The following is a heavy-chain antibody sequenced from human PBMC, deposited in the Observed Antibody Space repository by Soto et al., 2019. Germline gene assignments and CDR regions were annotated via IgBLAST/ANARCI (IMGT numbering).Heavy chain of an antibody. Sequence: SETLSLTCTVSGGSISSYYWSWIRQPPGKGLEWIGYIYYSGSTNYNPSLKSRVTISVDTSKNQFSLKLSSVTAADTAVYYCARDPMRVRRLGELSLLPYYYYGMDVWGQGTTVTV. CDR3: ARDPMRVRRLGELSLLPYYYYGMDV. D-gene: IGHD3-16*02. V-gene: IGHV4-59*12. CDR1: GGSISSYY. J-gene: IGHJ6*02. CDR2: IYYSGST.